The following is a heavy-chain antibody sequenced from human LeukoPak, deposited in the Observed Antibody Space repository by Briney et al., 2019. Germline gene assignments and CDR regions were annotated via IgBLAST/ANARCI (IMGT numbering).Heavy chain of an antibody. V-gene: IGHV1-18*01. J-gene: IGHJ4*02. Sequence: ASVKVSCKASGYTFTNYGVSWVRQAPGQGLEWMGWISAYNGNTDYAQKFQGRVTMTTDTSTSTAYMELRSLRSDDTAVYYCARVLAYCSTSCHDYWGQGTLVTVYS. D-gene: IGHD2-2*01. CDR3: ARVLAYCSTSCHDY. CDR1: GYTFTNYG. CDR2: ISAYNGNT.